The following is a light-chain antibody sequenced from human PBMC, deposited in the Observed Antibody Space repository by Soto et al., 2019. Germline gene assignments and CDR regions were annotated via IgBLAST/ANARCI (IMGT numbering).Light chain of an antibody. Sequence: QSALTQPASVSGSPGQSITISCTGTSSDVGGHNYVSWYQQHPGKAPKNMIYEVNNGPSGVSDRFSGSKSGNTASLTISGLQAEDEAYYFCAAWDDSLNGPVFGGGTKLTVL. CDR2: EVN. V-gene: IGLV2-14*01. J-gene: IGLJ2*01. CDR1: SSDVGGHNY. CDR3: AAWDDSLNGPV.